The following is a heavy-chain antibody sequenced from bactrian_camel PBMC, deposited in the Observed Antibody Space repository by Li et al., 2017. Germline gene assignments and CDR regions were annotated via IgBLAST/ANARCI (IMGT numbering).Heavy chain of an antibody. CDR2: IVTDDST. Sequence: QLVESGGGSVQAGGSLRLSCASSKYISSNNCMGWFRQSPGKEREGVARIVTDDSTWYSDSVKGRFTISRDNAKNRLYLQMNNLKPEDTAMYYCAVDRPVNWYTDGDCVKKEYNYWGQGTQVTVS. CDR3: AVDRPVNWYTDGDCVKKEYNY. J-gene: IGHJ4*01. V-gene: IGHV3S53*01. D-gene: IGHD1*01. CDR1: KYISSNNC.